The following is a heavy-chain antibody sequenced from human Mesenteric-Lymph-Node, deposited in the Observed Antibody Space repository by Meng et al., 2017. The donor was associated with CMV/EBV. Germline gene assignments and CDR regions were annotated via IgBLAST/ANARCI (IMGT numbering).Heavy chain of an antibody. CDR3: ARVAARGEGRQWLVERVYYYYNAMDV. J-gene: IGHJ6*02. CDR2: INPNRGGT. D-gene: IGHD6-19*01. Sequence: ASVKVSCKASGYTFTGYYIHWVRQAPGQGLEWMGWINPNRGGTNYAQKFQGRVTMTRDTSISTAYMELSRLKSDDTAVYYCARVAARGEGRQWLVERVYYYYNAMDVWGQGTTVTVSS. CDR1: GYTFTGYY. V-gene: IGHV1-2*02.